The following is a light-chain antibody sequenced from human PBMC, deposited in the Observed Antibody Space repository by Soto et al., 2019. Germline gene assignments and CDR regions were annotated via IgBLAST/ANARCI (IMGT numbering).Light chain of an antibody. CDR2: DAS. CDR3: QQYNSYSWT. Sequence: DIQMTQPPSTLSASVGDRVTITCRASQSISSWLAWYQQKPGKAPKLLIYDASSLESGVPSRFSGSGSGTEFTLTISSLQLDDFANYYCQQYNSYSWTFGQGTKV. CDR1: QSISSW. J-gene: IGKJ1*01. V-gene: IGKV1-5*01.